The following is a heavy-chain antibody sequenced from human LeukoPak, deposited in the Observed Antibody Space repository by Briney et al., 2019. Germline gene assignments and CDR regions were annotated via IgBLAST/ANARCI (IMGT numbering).Heavy chain of an antibody. Sequence: PGGSLRLSCAASGFTFSDYYTSWIRQAPGKGLEWVSYISSSGSTIYYADSVKGRFTISRDNAKNSLYLQMNSLRAEDTAVYYCARVSDFWSGYYFDYWGQGTLVTVSS. D-gene: IGHD3-3*01. V-gene: IGHV3-11*01. CDR3: ARVSDFWSGYYFDY. CDR2: ISSSGSTI. CDR1: GFTFSDYY. J-gene: IGHJ4*02.